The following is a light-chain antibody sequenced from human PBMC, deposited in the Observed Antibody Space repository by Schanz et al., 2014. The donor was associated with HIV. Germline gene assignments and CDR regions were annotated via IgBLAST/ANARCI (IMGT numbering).Light chain of an antibody. V-gene: IGKV3D-20*02. CDR1: QSVSSSY. CDR2: AAS. Sequence: EIVLTQSPATQSLSPGERATLSCRASQSVSSSYLAWYQQKPSQAPRLLIYAASSRATGIPDRFSGSGSGTDFTLIISRLEPEDFAVYYCQQRTTWPLTFGGGTKVGIK. CDR3: QQRTTWPLT. J-gene: IGKJ4*01.